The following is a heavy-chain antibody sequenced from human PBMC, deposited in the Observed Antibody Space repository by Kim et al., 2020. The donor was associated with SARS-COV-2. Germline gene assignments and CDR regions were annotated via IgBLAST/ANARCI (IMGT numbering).Heavy chain of an antibody. J-gene: IGHJ4*02. V-gene: IGHV3-23*01. D-gene: IGHD2-15*01. Sequence: STDDADSVKGRFSIARDNSENTVYLQMNDRGADDTAIYYCATAVVGSGHAWGQGTQVTVSS. CDR2: ST. CDR3: ATAVVGSGHA.